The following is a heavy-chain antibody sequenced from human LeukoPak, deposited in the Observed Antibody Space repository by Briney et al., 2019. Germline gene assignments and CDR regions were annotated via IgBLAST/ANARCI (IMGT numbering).Heavy chain of an antibody. Sequence: GGSLRLSCAASGFTFSSYSMNWVRQAPGKGLEWVSSISSGSSYIYYADSVKGRFTISRDNAKNSLYLQMNSLRAEDTAVYYCARRASPYGMDVWGQGTTVTVSS. J-gene: IGHJ6*02. V-gene: IGHV3-21*01. CDR1: GFTFSSYS. D-gene: IGHD1-26*01. CDR2: ISSGSSYI. CDR3: ARRASPYGMDV.